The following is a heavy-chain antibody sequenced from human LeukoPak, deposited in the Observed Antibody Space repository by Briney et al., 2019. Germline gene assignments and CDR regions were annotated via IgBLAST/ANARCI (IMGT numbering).Heavy chain of an antibody. CDR2: IKTDGSET. CDR3: ARDGDGYPD. J-gene: IGHJ3*01. D-gene: IGHD5-18*01. Sequence: GGALRLSCAASRFRLSPNLMSWFGQALAKGPEWVANIKTDGSETYYVDSVKGRLNIYRDNAKNYLYLQMNSLRAEDRDVFYCARDGDGYPDWGQGTSVTVSS. CDR1: RFRLSPNL. V-gene: IGHV3-7*01.